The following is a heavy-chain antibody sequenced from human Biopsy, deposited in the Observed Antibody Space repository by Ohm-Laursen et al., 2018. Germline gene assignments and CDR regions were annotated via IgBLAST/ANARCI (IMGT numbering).Heavy chain of an antibody. CDR2: INHSGST. CDR3: ARGSGYFKLDV. V-gene: IGHV4-34*01. J-gene: IGHJ6*02. D-gene: IGHD5-12*01. Sequence: SQTLSLTCAVNGESSSGYFWNWIRQPPGKGLEWIGEINHSGSTKYNPSLKRRATLSADSSNSQFSLRLTSVTAADTAIYYCARGSGYFKLDVWGQGTTVTVSS. CDR1: GESSSGYF.